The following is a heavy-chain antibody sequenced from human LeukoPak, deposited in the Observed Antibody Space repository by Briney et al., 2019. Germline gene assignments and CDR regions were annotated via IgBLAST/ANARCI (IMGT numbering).Heavy chain of an antibody. J-gene: IGHJ4*02. D-gene: IGHD4-17*01. V-gene: IGHV1-2*02. Sequence: GASVKVSCKTSGYTFSDYYMHWVRQAPGQGLEWMGWINPNSGGTNYAQKFQGRVTMTRDTSISTAYMELSRLRSDDTAVYYCARGVDGDPPSVDYWGQGTLVTVSS. CDR2: INPNSGGT. CDR1: GYTFSDYY. CDR3: ARGVDGDPPSVDY.